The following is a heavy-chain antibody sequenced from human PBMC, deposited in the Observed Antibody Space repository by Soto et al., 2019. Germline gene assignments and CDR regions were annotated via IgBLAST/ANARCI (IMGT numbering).Heavy chain of an antibody. CDR2: IYYSGNT. CDR1: GGSMSSYY. J-gene: IGHJ5*02. V-gene: IGHV4-59*01. Sequence: QVQLQESGPGLVKPSETLSLSCTVSGGSMSSYYWSWIRQTPGKGLEWIGRIYYSGNTNYNPSLKSRVTITVDTSKNQVSLKLSSVTAADTAVYYCARVRDCSGGTCYSWWFDPWGQGTLVTVSS. CDR3: ARVRDCSGGTCYSWWFDP. D-gene: IGHD2-15*01.